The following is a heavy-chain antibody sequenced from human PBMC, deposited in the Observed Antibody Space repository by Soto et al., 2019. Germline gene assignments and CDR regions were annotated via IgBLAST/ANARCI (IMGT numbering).Heavy chain of an antibody. V-gene: IGHV1-69*12. J-gene: IGHJ6*02. CDR1: GGTFSSYA. CDR3: ARNPMPTMTTIYYDGMDV. D-gene: IGHD4-17*01. CDR2: IIPIFGAA. Sequence: QVQLVQSGAEVKKPGSSVKVSCKASGGTFSSYAISWVRQAPGQGLEWMGGIIPIFGAADYAQKFQGRVTITADEATSTAYMELSSLRSEDTAVYYCARNPMPTMTTIYYDGMDVWGQGTTVTVSS.